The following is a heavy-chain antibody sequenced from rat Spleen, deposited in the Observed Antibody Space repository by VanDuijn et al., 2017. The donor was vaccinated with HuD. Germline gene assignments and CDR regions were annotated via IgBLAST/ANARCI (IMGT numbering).Heavy chain of an antibody. J-gene: IGHJ2*01. CDR3: AATEYYAGSYYFHY. CDR1: GYSIPSSYR. V-gene: IGHV3-3*01. D-gene: IGHD1-12*02. Sequence: EMQLQESGPGLVKPSQSLSLTCSVTGYSIPSSYRWNWIRKFPGNKMEWRGYINYIISTNYNPPLKSRISITRDTSKNQFILQLNAVTTEDTATYYCAATEYYAGSYYFHYWGQGVMVTVSS. CDR2: INYIIST.